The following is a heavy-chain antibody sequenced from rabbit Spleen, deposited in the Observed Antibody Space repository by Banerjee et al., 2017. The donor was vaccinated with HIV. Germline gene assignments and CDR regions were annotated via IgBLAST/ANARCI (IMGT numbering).Heavy chain of an antibody. CDR2: IDTSDGDT. D-gene: IGHD4-1*01. CDR3: ARDLDDVIGWNFGW. V-gene: IGHV1S45*01. CDR1: GFSFSSNW. J-gene: IGHJ3*01. Sequence: QEQLKESGGGRVQPGGSLTLTCTVSGFSFSSNWICWVRQAPGKGLEWIACIDTSDGDTDYANWPKGRFTISKASSTTVTLQMTSLTAADTATYFCARDLDDVIGWNFGWWGQGTLVTVS.